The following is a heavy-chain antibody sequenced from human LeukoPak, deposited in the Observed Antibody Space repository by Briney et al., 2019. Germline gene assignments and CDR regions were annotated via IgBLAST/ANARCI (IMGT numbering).Heavy chain of an antibody. CDR3: ATPRGIVVVVAAPSFDF. D-gene: IGHD2-15*01. V-gene: IGHV3-23*01. J-gene: IGHJ4*02. CDR2: ISDSGGST. CDR1: GFTFSNAW. Sequence: GGSLRLSCAASGFTFSNAWMSWVRQAPGKGLEWVSSISDSGGSTYYADSVKGRFTVSRDNSKNTLYLQMSSLRADDTAVYYCATPRGIVVVVAAPSFDFWGQGTLVTVSS.